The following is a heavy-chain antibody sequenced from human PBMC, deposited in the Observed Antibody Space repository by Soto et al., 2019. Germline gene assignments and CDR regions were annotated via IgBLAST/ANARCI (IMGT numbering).Heavy chain of an antibody. CDR1: GYSFTTYW. J-gene: IGHJ4*01. CDR2: IDPTDSYV. CDR3: VRQDDSSGYYSFFDY. Sequence: GESVKISCRGSGYSFTTYWISWVRQMPGKGLEWMGRIDPTDSYVNYSPSLQGHVTISADKSISTAYLQWSSLKASDAAMYYCVRQDDSSGYYSFFDYWGQGTQVTVSS. D-gene: IGHD3-22*01. V-gene: IGHV5-10-1*01.